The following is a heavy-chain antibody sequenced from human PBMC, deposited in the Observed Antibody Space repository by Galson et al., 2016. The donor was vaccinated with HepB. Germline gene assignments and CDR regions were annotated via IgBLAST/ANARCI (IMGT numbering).Heavy chain of an antibody. D-gene: IGHD5-24*01. J-gene: IGHJ4*02. CDR3: AKELRYGTYYLDY. CDR1: GFSFSTCA. Sequence: SLRLSCAASGFSFSTCAMTWVRQAPGKGLEWVAAISGSGAATYYADSVQGRFCISRDSAKNTLDLQMSSLRLEDTAVYFCAKELRYGTYYLDYWGQGTLVTVTS. V-gene: IGHV3-23*01. CDR2: ISGSGAAT.